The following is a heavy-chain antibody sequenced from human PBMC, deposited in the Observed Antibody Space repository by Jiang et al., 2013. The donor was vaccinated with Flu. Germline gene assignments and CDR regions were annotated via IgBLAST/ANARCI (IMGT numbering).Heavy chain of an antibody. D-gene: IGHD3-10*01. CDR1: GGTFSSYA. V-gene: IGHV1-69*01. J-gene: IGHJ4*02. Sequence: GAEVKKPGSSVKVSCKASGGTFSSYAISWVRQAPGQGLEWMGGIIPIFGTANYAQKFQGRVTITADESTSTAYMELSSLRSEDTAVYYCARDATYQSGRSRRWFGELGYWGQGTLVTVSS. CDR2: IIPIFGTA. CDR3: ARDATYQSGRSRRWFGELGY.